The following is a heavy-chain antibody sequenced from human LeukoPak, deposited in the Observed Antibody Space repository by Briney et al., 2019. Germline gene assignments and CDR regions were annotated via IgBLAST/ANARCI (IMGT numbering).Heavy chain of an antibody. CDR3: AKVRAPSGWFNSDY. CDR1: GFTLRNYV. Sequence: PGGSLRLSCAASGFTLRNYVMNWVRQAPGKGLEWVSGISGSGDSTYYADSVRGRFTISRDNSKNTLYLQMNSLRVEDTAAYYCAKVRAPSGWFNSDYWGQGTLVTVSS. J-gene: IGHJ4*02. CDR2: ISGSGDST. V-gene: IGHV3-23*01. D-gene: IGHD6-19*01.